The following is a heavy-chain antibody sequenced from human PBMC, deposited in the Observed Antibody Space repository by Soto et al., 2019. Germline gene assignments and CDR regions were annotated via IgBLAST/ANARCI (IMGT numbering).Heavy chain of an antibody. V-gene: IGHV3-30*04. CDR1: GFTFSSYA. Sequence: GGSLRLSCAASGFTFSSYAMHWVRQAPGKGLEWVAVISYDGSNKYYADSVKGRFTISRDNSKNTLYLQMNSLRAEDTAVYYCARDPADIVVVPAAIYFDYWGQGTLVTVSS. CDR3: ARDPADIVVVPAAIYFDY. CDR2: ISYDGSNK. J-gene: IGHJ4*02. D-gene: IGHD2-2*02.